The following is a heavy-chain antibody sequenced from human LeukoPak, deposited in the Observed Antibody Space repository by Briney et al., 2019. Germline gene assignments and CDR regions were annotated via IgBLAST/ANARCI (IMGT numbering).Heavy chain of an antibody. D-gene: IGHD3-22*01. CDR3: ARDRYYYDSSGYGDWYFDL. J-gene: IGHJ2*01. CDR2: IYSGGST. V-gene: IGHV3-53*01. CDR1: GFTVSGNY. Sequence: GGSLRLSCAASGFTVSGNYMSWVRQAPGKGLEWVSVIYSGGSTYYADSVKGRFTISRDNSKNTLYLQMNSLRAEDTAVYYCARDRYYYDSSGYGDWYFDLWGRGTLVTVSS.